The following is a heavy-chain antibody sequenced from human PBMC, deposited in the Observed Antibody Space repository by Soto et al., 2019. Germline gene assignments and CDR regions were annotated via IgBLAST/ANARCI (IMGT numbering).Heavy chain of an antibody. D-gene: IGHD4-17*01. J-gene: IGHJ4*02. V-gene: IGHV4-31*03. Sequence: TLSLTCTLPSDSIPSGGYYWSWIRQHPGKGLEWIGYIYYSGSTYYNPSLKSRVTISVDTSKNQFSLKLSSVTAADTAVYYCARSSQSTVTTFHYWGQGTLVTVS. CDR1: SDSIPSGGYY. CDR2: IYYSGST. CDR3: ARSSQSTVTTFHY.